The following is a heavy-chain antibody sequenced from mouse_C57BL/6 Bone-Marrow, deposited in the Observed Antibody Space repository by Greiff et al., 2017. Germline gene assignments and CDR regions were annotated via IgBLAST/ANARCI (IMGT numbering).Heavy chain of an antibody. CDR3: ARNFGIYYDYDGAWFAY. CDR2: IWTGGGT. V-gene: IGHV2-9-1*01. CDR1: GFSLTSYA. J-gene: IGHJ3*01. D-gene: IGHD2-4*01. Sequence: QVQLKESGPGLVAPSQRLSITCTVSGFSLTSYAISWVRQPPGKGLEWLGVIWTGGGTNYNSALKSRLSISKDNSKSQVFLKMNSLQTDDTARYYCARNFGIYYDYDGAWFAYWGQGTLVTVSA.